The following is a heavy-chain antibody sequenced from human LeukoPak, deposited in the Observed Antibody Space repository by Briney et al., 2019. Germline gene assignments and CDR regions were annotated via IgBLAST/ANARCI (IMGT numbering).Heavy chain of an antibody. CDR1: GFIFSDYY. CDR3: ARLRYCSSSSCYGLYYLDH. Sequence: GGSLRLSCAASGFIFSDYYMSWIRQAPGKGLEWISYISSSGSTKYYADSVKGRFTISRDNAKNSLYLQMNSLRAEDTAVYYCARLRYCSSSSCYGLYYLDHWGQGTLVTVSS. V-gene: IGHV3-11*01. CDR2: ISSSGSTK. J-gene: IGHJ4*02. D-gene: IGHD2-2*01.